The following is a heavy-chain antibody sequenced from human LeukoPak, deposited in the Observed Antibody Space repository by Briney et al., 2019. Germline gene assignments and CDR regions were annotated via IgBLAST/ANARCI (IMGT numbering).Heavy chain of an antibody. CDR2: IYYSGST. Sequence: SETLSLTCTASGVSISSYYWSWIRQPPGKGLEWIGYIYYSGSTNYNPSLKSRVTISVDTSKNQFSLKLSSVTAADTAVYYCARGTRNFDYWGQGTLVTVSS. J-gene: IGHJ4*02. CDR1: GVSISSYY. V-gene: IGHV4-59*08. CDR3: ARGTRNFDY. D-gene: IGHD3/OR15-3a*01.